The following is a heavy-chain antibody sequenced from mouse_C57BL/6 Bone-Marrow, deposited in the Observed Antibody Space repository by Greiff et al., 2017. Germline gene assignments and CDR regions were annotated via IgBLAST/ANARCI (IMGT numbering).Heavy chain of an antibody. CDR3: ARRGYYGHFDY. Sequence: EVQGVESGGDLVKPGGSLKLSCAASGFTFSSYGMSWVRQTPDKRLEWVATISSGGSYTYYPDSVKGRFTISRDKAKNTLYLQMSSLKSEDTAMYYCARRGYYGHFDYWGQGTTLTVSS. CDR2: ISSGGSYT. V-gene: IGHV5-6*01. J-gene: IGHJ2*01. CDR1: GFTFSSYG. D-gene: IGHD1-1*01.